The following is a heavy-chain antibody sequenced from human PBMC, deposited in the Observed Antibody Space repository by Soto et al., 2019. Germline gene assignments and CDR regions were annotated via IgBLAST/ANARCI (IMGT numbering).Heavy chain of an antibody. CDR3: ASAAAVYYYYGMDV. V-gene: IGHV1-18*01. CDR1: GYTFTSYG. Sequence: ASVNVSCKASGYTFTSYGISWVRQAPGQGLEWMGWISAYTGNTNYAQKLQGRVTMTTDTSTSTAYMELRSLRSDDTAVYYCASAAAVYYYYGMDVWGQGTTVTVSS. D-gene: IGHD6-13*01. J-gene: IGHJ6*02. CDR2: ISAYTGNT.